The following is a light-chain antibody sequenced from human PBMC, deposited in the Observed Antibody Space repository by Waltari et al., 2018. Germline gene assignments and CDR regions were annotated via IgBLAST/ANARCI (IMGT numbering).Light chain of an antibody. CDR2: GAS. J-gene: IGKJ2*01. CDR1: QSITKRY. V-gene: IGKV3-20*01. CDR3: QQYGSSIMYT. Sequence: VLTQSPGTLSLSPGDRATLSCRASQSITKRYFAWYHQKPGQAPSLLIYGASSRAAGIPDRFSGSGSGIEFTLTISRLEAEDSAVYYCQQYGSSIMYTFGQGTKLEIK.